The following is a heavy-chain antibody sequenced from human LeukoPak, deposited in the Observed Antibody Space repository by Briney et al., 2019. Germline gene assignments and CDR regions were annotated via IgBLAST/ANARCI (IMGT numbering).Heavy chain of an antibody. V-gene: IGHV3-7*01. D-gene: IGHD2-15*01. CDR2: IKQDGSEK. CDR3: ARDGFYCSGGSCYSDY. CDR1: GFTFSSYS. Sequence: GGSLRLSCAASGFTFSSYSMNWVRQAPGKGLEWVANIKQDGSEKYYVDSVKGRFTISRDNAKNSLYLQMNSLRAEDTAVYYCARDGFYCSGGSCYSDYWGQGTLVTVSS. J-gene: IGHJ4*02.